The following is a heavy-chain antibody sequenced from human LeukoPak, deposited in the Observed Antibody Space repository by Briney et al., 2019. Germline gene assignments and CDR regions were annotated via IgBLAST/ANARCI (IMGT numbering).Heavy chain of an antibody. CDR3: AREGDIVVVPAAMMDY. CDR1: GYTFTGYY. CDR2: INPNSGGT. Sequence: GASVKVSCKASGYTFTGYYMHWVRQAPGQGLEWMGWINPNSGGTNYAQKFQGRVTMTRDASISTAYMELSRLRSDDTAVYYCAREGDIVVVPAAMMDYWGQGTLVTVSS. J-gene: IGHJ4*02. V-gene: IGHV1-2*02. D-gene: IGHD2-2*01.